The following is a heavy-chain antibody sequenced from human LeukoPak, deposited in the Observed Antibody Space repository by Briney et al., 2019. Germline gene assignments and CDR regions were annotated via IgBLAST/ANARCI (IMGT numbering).Heavy chain of an antibody. CDR1: GFTFDDYA. CDR3: AKDSGLWFGELSSYMDV. J-gene: IGHJ6*03. D-gene: IGHD3-10*01. V-gene: IGHV3-9*01. CDR2: ISWNSGSI. Sequence: PGGSLRLSCAASGFTFDDYAMHWVRQAPGKGLEWVSGISWNSGSIGYADSVKGRFTISRDNAKNSLYLQMSSLRAEDTALYYCAKDSGLWFGELSSYMDVWGKGTTVTISS.